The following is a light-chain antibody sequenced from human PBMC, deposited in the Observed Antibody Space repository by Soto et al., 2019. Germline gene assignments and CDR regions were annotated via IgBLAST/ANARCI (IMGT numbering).Light chain of an antibody. Sequence: DIQMTQSPSSLFASVVDRVTITCQATQGINIYLNWYQQKPGKAPNLLIYDASNLEIGVPSRFSGSGSGTEFTLTISSLQPDDFATYYCQHYNRDSEAFGQRTRLEIK. V-gene: IGKV1-33*01. CDR1: QGINIY. J-gene: IGKJ5*01. CDR3: QHYNRDSEA. CDR2: DAS.